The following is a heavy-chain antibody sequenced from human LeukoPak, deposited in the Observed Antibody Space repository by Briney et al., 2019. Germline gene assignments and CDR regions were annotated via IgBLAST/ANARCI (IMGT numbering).Heavy chain of an antibody. D-gene: IGHD1-14*01. V-gene: IGHV4-4*07. Sequence: SETLSLTCTVSGGSISSYYWSWIRQPAGKGLEWIGRIYTSGSTNYNPSLKSRVTISVDTSKNQFSLKLSPVTAADTAVYYCARGRWPESDFDYWGQGTLVTVSS. CDR1: GGSISSYY. J-gene: IGHJ4*02. CDR2: IYTSGST. CDR3: ARGRWPESDFDY.